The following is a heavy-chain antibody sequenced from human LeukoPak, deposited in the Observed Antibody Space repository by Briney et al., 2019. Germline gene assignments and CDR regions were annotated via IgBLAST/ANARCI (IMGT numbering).Heavy chain of an antibody. Sequence: SGGSLRLSCAASGLTFSSHWMHWVRQAPGKGLVWVSRITNDGSSTTYADSVKGRFTISRDNAKNTLYLQMNSLRVDDTAVYYCARGRPHGNDYWGQGTLVTVSS. CDR3: ARGRPHGNDY. V-gene: IGHV3-74*01. CDR2: ITNDGSST. D-gene: IGHD4-23*01. J-gene: IGHJ4*02. CDR1: GLTFSSHW.